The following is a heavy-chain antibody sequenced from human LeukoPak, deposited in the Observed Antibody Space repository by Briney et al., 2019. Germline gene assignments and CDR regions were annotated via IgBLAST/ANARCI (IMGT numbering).Heavy chain of an antibody. J-gene: IGHJ4*02. V-gene: IGHV3-7*03. CDR1: GLTFSNYG. CDR2: IKEDGSEK. D-gene: IGHD3-3*01. CDR3: ARGGITIFGVITAPDY. Sequence: GGTLRLSCAVSGLTFSNYGMSWVRQAPGKGLEWVANIKEDGSEKDYVDSVKGRFTISRDNAKNSLYLQMNSLRAEDTALYYCARGGITIFGVITAPDYWGQGTLATVSS.